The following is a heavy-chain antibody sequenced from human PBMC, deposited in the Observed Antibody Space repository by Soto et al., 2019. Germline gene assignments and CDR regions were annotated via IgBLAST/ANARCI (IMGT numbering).Heavy chain of an antibody. J-gene: IGHJ4*02. CDR2: INAGNGNT. D-gene: IGHD3-3*01. CDR3: ARAEYDFWSGYYTPFDY. Sequence: ASVKVSCKASGYTFTSCAMHWVRQAPGQRLEWMGWINAGNGNTKYSQKFQGRVTITRDTSASTAYMELSSLRSEDTAVYYCARAEYDFWSGYYTPFDYWGQGTLVTVSS. V-gene: IGHV1-3*01. CDR1: GYTFTSCA.